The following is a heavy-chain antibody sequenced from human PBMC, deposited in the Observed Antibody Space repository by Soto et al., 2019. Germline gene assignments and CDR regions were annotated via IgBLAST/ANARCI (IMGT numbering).Heavy chain of an antibody. CDR3: ARGTYGDY. J-gene: IGHJ4*02. V-gene: IGHV1-18*01. Sequence: QVHLVQSGAEVKKPGASVKVSCKGSGYAFTTYGITWVRQAPGQGLEWMGWISAHNGNTNYAQRLQGRVTVTRDTSTSTAYMELRSLRPDATAVYYCARGTYGDYWGQGALVTVSS. CDR1: GYAFTTYG. D-gene: IGHD4-17*01. CDR2: ISAHNGNT.